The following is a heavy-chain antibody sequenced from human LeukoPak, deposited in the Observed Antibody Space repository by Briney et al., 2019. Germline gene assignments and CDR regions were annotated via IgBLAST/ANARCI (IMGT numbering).Heavy chain of an antibody. CDR3: ARDVSYYDSSGCFDY. J-gene: IGHJ4*02. CDR1: GGSISSYY. V-gene: IGHV4-38-2*02. D-gene: IGHD3-22*01. Sequence: PSETLSLTCTVSGGSISSYYWSWIRQPPGKGLEWIGSIYHSGSTYYNPSLKSRVTISVDTSKNQFSLKLSSVTAADTAVYYCARDVSYYDSSGCFDYWGQGTLVTVSS. CDR2: IYHSGST.